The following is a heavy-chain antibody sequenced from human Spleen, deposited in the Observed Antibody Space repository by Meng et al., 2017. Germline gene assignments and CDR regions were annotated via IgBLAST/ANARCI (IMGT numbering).Heavy chain of an antibody. CDR2: ISRSGSTI. J-gene: IGHJ4*02. CDR3: AREGQGKLLFSGSSD. D-gene: IGHD2/OR15-2a*01. Sequence: GESLKISCAASGFTFSSYEMNWVRQAPGKGLEWVSYISRSGSTIYYAGSVKGRFTISRDNAKNSLYLQMNSLRAEDTAVYYCAREGQGKLLFSGSSDWGQGTLVTVSS. V-gene: IGHV3-48*03. CDR1: GFTFSSYE.